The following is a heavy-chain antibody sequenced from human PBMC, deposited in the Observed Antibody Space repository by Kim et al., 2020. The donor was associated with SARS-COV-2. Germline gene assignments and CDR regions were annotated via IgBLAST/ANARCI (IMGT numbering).Heavy chain of an antibody. Sequence: DSVKGTVTISRDNTKKPLYLQMTSLRAEDTAVYYCAGDYYDSSGYYYSDYWGQGTLVTVSS. CDR3: AGDYYDSSGYYYSDY. D-gene: IGHD3-22*01. V-gene: IGHV3-66*01. J-gene: IGHJ4*02.